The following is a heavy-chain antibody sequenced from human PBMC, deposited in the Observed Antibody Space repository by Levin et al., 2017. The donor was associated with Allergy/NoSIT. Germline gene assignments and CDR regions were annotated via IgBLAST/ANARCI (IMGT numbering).Heavy chain of an antibody. CDR1: RFTFRNYA. V-gene: IGHV3-23*01. CDR3: AKDPNGDYVGAFDI. CDR2: ITGSGSGT. J-gene: IGHJ3*02. Sequence: GGSLRLSCTVPRFTFRNYAMTWVRQAPGKGLECVSTITGSGSGTYYADSVKGRFTISRDNSKNTLYLQMNRMRAEDTAIYYCAKDPNGDYVGAFDIWGQGTVVTVSS. D-gene: IGHD4-17*01.